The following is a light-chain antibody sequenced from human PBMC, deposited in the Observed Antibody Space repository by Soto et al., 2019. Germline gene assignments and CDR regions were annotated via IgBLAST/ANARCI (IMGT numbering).Light chain of an antibody. CDR3: QQYNNWPLA. V-gene: IGKV3-15*01. CDR1: QSVSSN. J-gene: IGKJ4*01. CDR2: GAS. Sequence: EILMTQSPATLSVSPGERATLSCRASQSVSSNLARYQRRPGQAPRLLISGASTRATGIPARFSGSGSGTEFTLTISSLQSEDFAVYYCQQYNNWPLAFGGGTKVQIK.